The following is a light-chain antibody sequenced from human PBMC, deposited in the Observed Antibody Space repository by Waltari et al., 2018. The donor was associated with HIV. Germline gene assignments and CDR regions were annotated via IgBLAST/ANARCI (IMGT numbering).Light chain of an antibody. V-gene: IGKV3-15*01. Sequence: EIVMTQSPVTLSASLGERVTLSCMASQSVGNHLAWDQQRPGRAPVVLIYSVSTRAAGVPARFSGSGAGTDFTLTISSLQSEDYAVYFCQQYEKWPPLTFGGGTKV. CDR2: SVS. CDR1: QSVGNH. J-gene: IGKJ4*01. CDR3: QQYEKWPPLT.